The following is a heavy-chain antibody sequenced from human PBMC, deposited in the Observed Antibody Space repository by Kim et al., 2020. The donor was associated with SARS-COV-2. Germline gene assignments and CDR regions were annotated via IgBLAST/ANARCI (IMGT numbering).Heavy chain of an antibody. J-gene: IGHJ4*02. Sequence: SVKVSCKASGGTFSSYAISWVRQAPGQGLEWMGRIIPILGIANYAQKFQGRVTITADKSTSTAYMELSSLRSEDTAVYYCARKFAAGAPFDYWGQGTLVTVSS. D-gene: IGHD2-15*01. V-gene: IGHV1-69*04. CDR3: ARKFAAGAPFDY. CDR2: IIPILGIA. CDR1: GGTFSSYA.